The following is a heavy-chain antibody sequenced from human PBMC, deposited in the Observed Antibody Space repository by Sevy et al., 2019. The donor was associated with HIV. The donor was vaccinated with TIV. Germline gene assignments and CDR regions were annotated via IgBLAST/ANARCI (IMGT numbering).Heavy chain of an antibody. CDR1: GFTFSSYD. CDR3: TRTGEAFDNGFDP. Sequence: GGSLRLSCTASGFTFSSYDMNWVRQAPGKGLEWVSKISSSGSSIYYADSVKGRFTISRDNAKNSLNLQMNSLRAEDTAVYYCTRTGEAFDNGFDPWGQGTLVTVSS. J-gene: IGHJ5*02. D-gene: IGHD3-10*01. CDR2: ISSSGSSI. V-gene: IGHV3-48*03.